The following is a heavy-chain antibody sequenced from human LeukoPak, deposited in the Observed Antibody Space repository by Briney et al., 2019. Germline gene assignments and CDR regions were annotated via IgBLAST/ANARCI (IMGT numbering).Heavy chain of an antibody. D-gene: IGHD3-22*01. V-gene: IGHV3-49*04. CDR3: TRDRRNYYDSSGYSY. CDR2: IRSKAYGGTT. Sequence: GGSLRLFCTASGFTFGDYAMSWVRQAPGKGLEWVGFIRSKAYGGTTEYAASVKGRFTISRDDSKSIAYLQMNSLKTEDTAVYYCTRDRRNYYDSSGYSYWGQGTLVTVSS. J-gene: IGHJ4*02. CDR1: GFTFGDYA.